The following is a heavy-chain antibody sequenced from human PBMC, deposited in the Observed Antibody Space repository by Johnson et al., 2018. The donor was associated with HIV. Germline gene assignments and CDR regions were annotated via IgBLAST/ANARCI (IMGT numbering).Heavy chain of an antibody. Sequence: VQLVESGGGLVQPGGSLRLSCAASGFTFNTYWMSWVRQAPGKGLEWVANIKQDGSEKYYADSVKGRFTISRDNSKDTLYLQMDGLRPEDTALYYWAKDLGERECEEWASNYYDFGRDYPCQDPRGVVGTFDIWGQGTMVTVSS. CDR1: GFTFNTYW. D-gene: IGHD3-3*01. V-gene: IGHV3-7*01. J-gene: IGHJ3*02. CDR2: IKQDGSEK. CDR3: AKDLGERECEEWASNYYDFGRDYPCQDPRGVVGTFDI.